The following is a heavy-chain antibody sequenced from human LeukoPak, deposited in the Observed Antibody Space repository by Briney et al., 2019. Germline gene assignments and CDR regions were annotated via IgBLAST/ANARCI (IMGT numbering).Heavy chain of an antibody. CDR2: IYTSGST. CDR3: ASSGPYDFWSGYYTFDY. D-gene: IGHD3-3*01. Sequence: SETLSLTCTVSGGSISSYYWSWIRQPAGKGLEWIGRIYTSGSTNYNPSLKSRVIMSVDTSKNQFSLKLSSVTAADTAVYHCASSGPYDFWSGYYTFDYWGQGTLVTVSS. V-gene: IGHV4-4*07. J-gene: IGHJ4*02. CDR1: GGSISSYY.